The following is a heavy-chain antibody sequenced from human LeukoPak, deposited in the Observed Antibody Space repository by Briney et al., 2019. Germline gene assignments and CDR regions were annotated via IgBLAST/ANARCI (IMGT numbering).Heavy chain of an antibody. J-gene: IGHJ6*02. V-gene: IGHV3-9*01. CDR1: GFTFDDYA. CDR2: ISWNSGSI. Sequence: GGSLRLSCAASGFTFDDYAMHWVRQAPGKGLEWVSGISWNSGSIGYADSVKGRFTISRDNAKNSLYLQMNSLRAEDTALYYCIGTICALGNYYYGMDVWGQGTTVTVSS. D-gene: IGHD3-3*01. CDR3: IGTICALGNYYYGMDV.